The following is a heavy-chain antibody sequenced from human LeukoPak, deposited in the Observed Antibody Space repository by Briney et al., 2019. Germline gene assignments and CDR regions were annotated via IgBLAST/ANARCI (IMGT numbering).Heavy chain of an antibody. CDR2: INPNSGGT. CDR3: ARDRWIQLWSPGYYMDV. D-gene: IGHD5-18*01. CDR1: GYTFTDYY. J-gene: IGHJ6*03. V-gene: IGHV1-2*02. Sequence: ASVKVSCKASGYTFTDYYIHWVRQAPGHGLEWMGWINPNSGGTNYAQKFQGRVTMTRDTSISTAYMELSRLRSDDTAVYYCARDRWIQLWSPGYYMDVWGKGTTVTVSS.